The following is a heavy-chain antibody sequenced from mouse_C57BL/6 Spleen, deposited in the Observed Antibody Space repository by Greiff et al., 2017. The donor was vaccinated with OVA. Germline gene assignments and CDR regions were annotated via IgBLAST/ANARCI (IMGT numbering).Heavy chain of an antibody. CDR1: GYAFSSSW. CDR3: ARSPYGSSYLYYFDY. V-gene: IGHV1-82*01. D-gene: IGHD1-1*01. J-gene: IGHJ2*01. CDR2: IYPGDGDT. Sequence: VQLQQSGPELVKPGASVKISCKASGYAFSSSWMNWVKQRPGTGLEWIGRIYPGDGDTNYNGKFKGKATLTADKSSSTAYMQLSSLTSEDSAVYFCARSPYGSSYLYYFDYWGQGTTLTVSS.